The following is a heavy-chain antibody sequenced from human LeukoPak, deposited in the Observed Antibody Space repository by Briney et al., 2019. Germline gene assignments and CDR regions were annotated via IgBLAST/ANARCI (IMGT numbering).Heavy chain of an antibody. J-gene: IGHJ4*02. Sequence: VGSLRLSCAASGFTFSSYGMHWVRQAPGKGLEWVAFIRYDGSNKYYADSVKGRFTISRDNSKNTLYLQMNSLRAEDTAVYYCARDDYYGSGTLVPLDYWGQGTLVTVSS. D-gene: IGHD3-10*01. CDR2: IRYDGSNK. CDR3: ARDDYYGSGTLVPLDY. CDR1: GFTFSSYG. V-gene: IGHV3-30*02.